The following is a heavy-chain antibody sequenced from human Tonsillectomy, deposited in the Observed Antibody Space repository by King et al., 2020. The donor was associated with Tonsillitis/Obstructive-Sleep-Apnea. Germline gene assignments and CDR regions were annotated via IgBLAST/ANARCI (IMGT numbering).Heavy chain of an antibody. CDR3: ARTGVAVPNDY. V-gene: IGHV3-7*01. CDR2: INQGGAEK. Sequence: VQLVESGGGLVQPGGSLRLSCAASGFTFSSYWMSWVRQAPGKGLEWVANINQGGAEKYFVASVKGRLPISRDNAKNSVYLQRNSLRAEDTAMYYCARTGVAVPNDYWGQGTLVTVSS. D-gene: IGHD6-19*01. CDR1: GFTFSSYW. J-gene: IGHJ4*02.